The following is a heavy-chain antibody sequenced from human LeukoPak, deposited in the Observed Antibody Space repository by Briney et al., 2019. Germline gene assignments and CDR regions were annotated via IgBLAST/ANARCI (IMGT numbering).Heavy chain of an antibody. Sequence: GGSLRPSCAASGFTFSSYAMSWVRQAPGKGLEWVSAISGSGGGTYYADSVKGRFTISRDNSKNTLYLQMNSLRAEDTAVYYWAKFRGIPAAAGVAFDIGGQGQWSPSLQ. CDR1: GFTFSSYA. D-gene: IGHD6-13*01. J-gene: IGHJ3*02. CDR3: AKFRGIPAAAGVAFDI. V-gene: IGHV3-23*01. CDR2: ISGSGGGT.